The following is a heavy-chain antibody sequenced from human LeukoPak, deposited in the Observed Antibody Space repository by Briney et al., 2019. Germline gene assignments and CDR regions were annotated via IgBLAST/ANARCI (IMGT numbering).Heavy chain of an antibody. CDR3: ARDIAARRFDY. V-gene: IGHV3-33*01. J-gene: IGHJ4*02. Sequence: PGGSLRLSCAASGFTFRSHGMHWVRQAPGKGREWVAVIWYDGSNKYYAHSVEGRFTISRDNSNNTVYLQMNSLRADDTAVYYCARDIAARRFDYWGQGTLVTVSS. CDR1: GFTFRSHG. D-gene: IGHD6-6*01. CDR2: IWYDGSNK.